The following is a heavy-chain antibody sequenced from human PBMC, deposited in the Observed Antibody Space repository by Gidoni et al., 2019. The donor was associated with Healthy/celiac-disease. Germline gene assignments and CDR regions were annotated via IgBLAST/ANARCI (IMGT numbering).Heavy chain of an antibody. J-gene: IGHJ4*02. CDR2: IIPILGLA. Sequence: QVQLVQSGAEVKMPGSSVKVSCKAYVGTFSSYAISWVRQAPGQGLGWMGRIIPILGLANSAQKFQGSITITADKSTSTAYMELSSLRSADTAVYYCARDMGTVVGNYFDYWGQGTLVTVSS. D-gene: IGHD2-15*01. CDR3: ARDMGTVVGNYFDY. CDR1: VGTFSSYA. V-gene: IGHV1-69*04.